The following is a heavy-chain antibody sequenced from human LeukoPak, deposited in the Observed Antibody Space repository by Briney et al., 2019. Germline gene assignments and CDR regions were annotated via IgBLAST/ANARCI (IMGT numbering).Heavy chain of an antibody. CDR1: GGSISSSDW. CDR3: ARLVYRSHWD. CDR2: IYHSGYT. V-gene: IGHV4-4*02. Sequence: SETLSLTCAGSGGSISSSDWWSWVRQPPGKGLEWIGEIYHSGYTNYNPSLKSRIIMSVDKSKNQFSLNLISVTAADTAVYYCARLVYRSHWDWGQGTLVTVSS. D-gene: IGHD6-13*01. J-gene: IGHJ4*02.